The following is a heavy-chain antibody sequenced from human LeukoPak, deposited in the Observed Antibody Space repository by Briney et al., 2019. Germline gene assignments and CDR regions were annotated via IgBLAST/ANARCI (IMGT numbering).Heavy chain of an antibody. D-gene: IGHD3-10*01. V-gene: IGHV1-2*02. CDR3: AREYGSGYYYVYLDY. CDR1: GYTFTGYY. CDR2: FNPSSGGT. J-gene: IGHJ4*02. Sequence: ASVKVSCKASGYTFTGYYIHWVRQPPGQGLEWMGWFNPSSGGTDSAQKFQGRVTMTGDTSISTAYMELRGLTSDDTAIYYCAREYGSGYYYVYLDYWGQGTLVTVSS.